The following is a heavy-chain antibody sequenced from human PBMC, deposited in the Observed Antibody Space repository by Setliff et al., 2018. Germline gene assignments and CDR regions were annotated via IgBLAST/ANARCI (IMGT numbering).Heavy chain of an antibody. CDR3: ARCSGGCY. Sequence: GGSLRLSCAASGFTFSNYAMSWVRQAPGKGLEWVSGIAGSGASTYYADSVKGRFTISRDNSKNTLYLQMNSLRAEDTAGYYCARCSGGCYWGQGTLVTVSS. CDR2: IAGSGAST. J-gene: IGHJ4*02. D-gene: IGHD2-15*01. CDR1: GFTFSNYA. V-gene: IGHV3-23*01.